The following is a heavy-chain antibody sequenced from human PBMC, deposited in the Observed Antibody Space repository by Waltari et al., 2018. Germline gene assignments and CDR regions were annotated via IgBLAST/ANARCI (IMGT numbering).Heavy chain of an antibody. CDR3: ARWDRITRSLGD. CDR2: SHYTGNT. CDR1: GGSISGYF. V-gene: IGHV4-59*08. Sequence: QVQLQESCPGLVKPSETLSLSCTVSGGSISGYFWNWIRQPPGKVLEWIGFSHYTGNTKYNPSLKRRTIRSVDTSKNQFSLRMTSVTAANTAVYYCARWDRITRSLGDWGQGTLVSVSS. J-gene: IGHJ4*02. D-gene: IGHD1-26*01.